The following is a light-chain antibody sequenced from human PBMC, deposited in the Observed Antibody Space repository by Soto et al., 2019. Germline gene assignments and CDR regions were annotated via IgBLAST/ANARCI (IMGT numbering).Light chain of an antibody. CDR1: QSVSKY. J-gene: IGKJ1*01. Sequence: EIVLTQSPGTLALSPGEGATLSRRASQSVSKYLAWYQQKPGQAPRLLIYGASSRATGIPDSFSGSGSGTDFTLTISRLEPEDFAVYYCQQYGGSPQTFGQGTKV. CDR2: GAS. V-gene: IGKV3-20*01. CDR3: QQYGGSPQT.